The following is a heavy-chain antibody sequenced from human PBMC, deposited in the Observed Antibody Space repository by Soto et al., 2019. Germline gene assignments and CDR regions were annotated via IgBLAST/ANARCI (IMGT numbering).Heavy chain of an antibody. CDR2: IYWNDDT. J-gene: IGHJ4*02. D-gene: IGHD3-10*01. CDR3: APSLEDYYGAGCYCDY. V-gene: IGHV2-5*01. CDR1: GFSLSTSGVG. Sequence: QITLKESGPTLVTPTQTLTLTCTFSGFSLSTSGVGVGWIRQPPGKALEWLALIYWNDDTRYSPSPTSRLTISKDTSKNQGVFTMGNVYPVDTATYFCAPSLEDYYGAGCYCDYWGRGSLVIVSS.